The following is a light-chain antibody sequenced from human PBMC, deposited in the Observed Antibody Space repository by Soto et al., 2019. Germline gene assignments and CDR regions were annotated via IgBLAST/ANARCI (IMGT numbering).Light chain of an antibody. V-gene: IGLV6-57*04. Sequence: NFMLTQPHSVSESPGKTVTISCTRSSGSIASNYVQWYQQRPGSAPTTVIYEDNQRPSGVPDRFSGSIDSSSNSASLTIFGLKTEDEVDYYCQSYDSSNVVFGGGTKLTVL. J-gene: IGLJ2*01. CDR1: SGSIASNY. CDR3: QSYDSSNVV. CDR2: EDN.